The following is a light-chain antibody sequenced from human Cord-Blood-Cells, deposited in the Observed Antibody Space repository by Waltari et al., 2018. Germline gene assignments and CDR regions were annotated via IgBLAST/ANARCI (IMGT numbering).Light chain of an antibody. CDR2: DVS. Sequence: QFAPTRPASVSESPGQAVIIHSTVTRREVGGYNFVSWYQQHPGNAPKLMLYDVSNRPVGVPNRFPGSKCGNTASLPSSGLQAEEEADYYCSSYASSRRVFGGGTKLTVL. V-gene: IGLV2-14*01. J-gene: IGLJ2*01. CDR3: SSYASSRRV. CDR1: RREVGGYNF.